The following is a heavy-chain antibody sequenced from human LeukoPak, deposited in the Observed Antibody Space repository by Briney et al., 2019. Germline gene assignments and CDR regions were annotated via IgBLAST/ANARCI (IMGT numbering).Heavy chain of an antibody. Sequence: GGSLRPSCTASGFTFGEHVVSWVRQAPGKGLEWVGLIRSRTFRGTTENAASVEGRFTFSRDDSKSIAYLQMNSLKTEDTAVYYCTREDLYYYYMDVWGKGTTVTVSS. J-gene: IGHJ6*03. V-gene: IGHV3-49*04. CDR3: TREDLYYYYMDV. CDR2: IRSRTFRGTT. CDR1: GFTFGEHV.